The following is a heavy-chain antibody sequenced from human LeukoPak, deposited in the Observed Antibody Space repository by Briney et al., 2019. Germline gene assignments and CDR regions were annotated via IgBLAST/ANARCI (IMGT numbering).Heavy chain of an antibody. Sequence: PSETLSLTCTVSGGSISSSSYYWGWIRQPPGKGLEWIGSIYYSGSTYYNPSLKSRVTISVDTSKNQFSLKLSSVTAADTAVYYCASLGRWLQLGYWGQGTLVTVSS. J-gene: IGHJ4*02. V-gene: IGHV4-39*01. CDR1: GGSISSSSYY. CDR3: ASLGRWLQLGY. D-gene: IGHD5-24*01. CDR2: IYYSGST.